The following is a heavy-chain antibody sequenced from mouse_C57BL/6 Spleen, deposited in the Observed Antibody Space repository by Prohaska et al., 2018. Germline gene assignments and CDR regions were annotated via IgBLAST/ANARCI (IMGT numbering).Heavy chain of an antibody. CDR3: ASPNWDWYFDV. CDR1: GIDFSRYW. V-gene: IGHV4-1*01. CDR2: INPDSSTI. D-gene: IGHD4-1*01. Sequence: EVKLLQSGGGLVQPGGSLKLSCAASGIDFSRYWMSWVRRDPGKGLEWIGEINPDSSTINYAPSLKDKFIISRDNAKNTLYLQMSKVRSEDTALYYCASPNWDWYFDVWGTGTTVTVSS. J-gene: IGHJ1*03.